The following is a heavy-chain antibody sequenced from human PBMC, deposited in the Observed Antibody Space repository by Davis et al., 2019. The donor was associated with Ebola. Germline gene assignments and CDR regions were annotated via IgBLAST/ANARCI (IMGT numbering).Heavy chain of an antibody. V-gene: IGHV4-34*01. CDR1: GGSFSGYH. Sequence: SETLSLTCAVYGGSFSGYHWTWIRQPPGKGLEWIGEINHSGSTNYNPSLKSRVTISRDTSKNQFSLRLTSVTAADTAVYYCARHCSSTSCSWFDPWGQGTLVTVSS. CDR2: INHSGST. CDR3: ARHCSSTSCSWFDP. D-gene: IGHD2-2*01. J-gene: IGHJ5*02.